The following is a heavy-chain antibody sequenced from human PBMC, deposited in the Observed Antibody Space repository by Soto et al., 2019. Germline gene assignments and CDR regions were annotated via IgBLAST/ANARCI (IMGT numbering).Heavy chain of an antibody. CDR1: GGSISSSSYY. J-gene: IGHJ4*02. V-gene: IGHV4-39*01. D-gene: IGHD1-26*01. CDR3: APATIPDDGSTGVTPQPPEN. CDR2: IYHTGSA. Sequence: SETLSLTCTVSGGSISSSSYYWGWIRQPPGKGLEWIGNIYHTGSAYYNPSLKSRPTMSADMSNNQFSLKLYSVTAADTAVYSCAPATIPDDGSTGVTPQPPENWGQGTLVTVSS.